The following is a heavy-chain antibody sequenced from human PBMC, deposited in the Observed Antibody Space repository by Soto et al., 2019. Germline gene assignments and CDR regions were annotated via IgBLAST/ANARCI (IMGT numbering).Heavy chain of an antibody. CDR1: GYTFTSYG. J-gene: IGHJ5*02. D-gene: IGHD6-19*01. CDR2: ISAYNGNT. CDR3: ARSLEQWLDKDQLFDP. Sequence: ASVKVSCKASGYTFTSYGISWVRQAPGQGLEWMGWISAYNGNTNYAQKLQGRVTMTTDTSTSTAYMELRSLRSDDTAVYYCARSLEQWLDKDQLFDPWGQGTLVTVSS. V-gene: IGHV1-18*01.